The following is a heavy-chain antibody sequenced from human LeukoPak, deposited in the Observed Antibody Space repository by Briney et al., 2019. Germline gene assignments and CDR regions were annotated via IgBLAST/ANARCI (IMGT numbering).Heavy chain of an antibody. CDR1: GGSISSGSYY. J-gene: IGHJ4*02. Sequence: SQTLSLTCTVSGGSISSGSYYWSWIRQPAGKGLEWIGRIYTSGSTNYNPSLKSRVTISVDTSKNQFSLKLSSVTAADTAVYYRARGWTFFHWGQGTLVTVSS. V-gene: IGHV4-61*02. D-gene: IGHD3/OR15-3a*01. CDR3: ARGWTFFH. CDR2: IYTSGST.